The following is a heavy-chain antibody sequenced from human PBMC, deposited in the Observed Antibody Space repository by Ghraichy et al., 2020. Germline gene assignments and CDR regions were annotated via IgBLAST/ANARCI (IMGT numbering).Heavy chain of an antibody. CDR3: ARDVVEDYVWGSHSKN. CDR1: GFSFSSYW. Sequence: GGSLRLSCADSGFSFSSYWMSWVRQAPGKGLEWVANIKQDGSEKNYVYSVKGRFTISRDNAKNSLYLQMNSLRAEDTALYYCARDVVEDYVWGSHSKNWGQGTLVTVAS. CDR2: IKQDGSEK. J-gene: IGHJ4*02. D-gene: IGHD3-16*01. V-gene: IGHV3-7*01.